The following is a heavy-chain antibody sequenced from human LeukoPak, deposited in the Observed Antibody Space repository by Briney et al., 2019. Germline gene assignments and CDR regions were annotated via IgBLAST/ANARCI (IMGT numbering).Heavy chain of an antibody. V-gene: IGHV3-74*01. CDR1: GFTFSSYW. J-gene: IGHJ4*02. D-gene: IGHD5-18*01. CDR2: INSDGSST. CDR3: AREGSYGSTTFDY. Sequence: PGRSLRLSCAASGFTFSSYWMHWVRQAPGKGLVWVSRINSDGSSTSYADSVKGRFTISRDNAKNTLYLQMNSLRAEDTAVYYCAREGSYGSTTFDYWGQGTLVTVSS.